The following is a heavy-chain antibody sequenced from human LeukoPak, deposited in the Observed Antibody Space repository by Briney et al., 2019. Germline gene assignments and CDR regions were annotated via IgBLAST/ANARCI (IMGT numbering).Heavy chain of an antibody. CDR2: IGSSSSYI. Sequence: GGSLRLSCAASGFTFSSYSMNWVRQAPGKGLEWVSSIGSSSSYIYYADSVKGRFTISRDNAKNSLYLQMNSLRAEDTAVYYCARADYGDYWSHFDYWGQGTLVTVSS. J-gene: IGHJ4*02. V-gene: IGHV3-21*01. CDR1: GFTFSSYS. CDR3: ARADYGDYWSHFDY. D-gene: IGHD4-17*01.